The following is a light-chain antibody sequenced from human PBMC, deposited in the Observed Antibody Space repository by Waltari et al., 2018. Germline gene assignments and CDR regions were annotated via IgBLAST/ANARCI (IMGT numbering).Light chain of an antibody. V-gene: IGKV3-20*01. CDR3: QQYGSSPIT. CDR2: VAS. J-gene: IGKJ5*01. Sequence: EIVLTQSPGTLSLSPGERATLSCRASQSVSRSYLAWYQQKPGQAPRLLIYVASSRATGIPDRFSGSGSGTDFTLTISRLDPEDFAVYYCQQYGSSPITFGQGTRLEIK. CDR1: QSVSRSY.